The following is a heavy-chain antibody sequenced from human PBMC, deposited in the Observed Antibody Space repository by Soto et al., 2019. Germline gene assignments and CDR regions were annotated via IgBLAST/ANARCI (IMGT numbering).Heavy chain of an antibody. CDR1: GFTFRNYD. CDR3: ATLGPARLLAS. D-gene: IGHD1-26*01. J-gene: IGHJ4*02. CDR2: LSGSGGGT. V-gene: IGHV3-23*01. Sequence: PGGSLRLSCAASGFTFRNYDLHWVRQAPGKGLEWVSFLSGSGGGTYYADSVEGRFTISRDNSKNTLYLQMNSLRAEDTAVYYCATLGPARLLASWGQGTLVTVSS.